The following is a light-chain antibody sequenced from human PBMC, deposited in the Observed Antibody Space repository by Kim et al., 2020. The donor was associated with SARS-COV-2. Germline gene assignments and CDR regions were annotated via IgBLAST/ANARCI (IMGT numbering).Light chain of an antibody. CDR2: KTS. CDR3: QQYNSYPWT. V-gene: IGKV1-5*03. Sequence: DIQMTQSPSTLSASVGDRVTITCRASQSISTWLAWYQQKPGKAPKLLIYKTSSLQSGVPSRFSGSGSGTESTLTVSSLQPDDLATYYCQQYNSYPWTFGQGTKVDIK. J-gene: IGKJ1*01. CDR1: QSISTW.